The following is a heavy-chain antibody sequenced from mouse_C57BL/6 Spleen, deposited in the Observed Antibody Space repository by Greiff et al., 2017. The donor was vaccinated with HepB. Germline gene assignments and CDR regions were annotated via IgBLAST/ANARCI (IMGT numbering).Heavy chain of an antibody. CDR1: GYTFTSYW. CDR3: ARLTYYGYDWFAY. V-gene: IGHV1-64*01. D-gene: IGHD2-9*01. Sequence: VQLQQPGAELVKPGASVKLSCKASGYTFTSYWMHWVKQRPGQGLEWIGMIHPNSGSTNYNEKFKSKATLTVDKSSSTAYMQLSSLTSEDSAVYYCARLTYYGYDWFAYWGQGTLVTVSA. CDR2: IHPNSGST. J-gene: IGHJ3*01.